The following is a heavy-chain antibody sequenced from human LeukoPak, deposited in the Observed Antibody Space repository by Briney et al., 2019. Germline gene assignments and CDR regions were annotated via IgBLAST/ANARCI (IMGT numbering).Heavy chain of an antibody. V-gene: IGHV4-59*01. CDR3: ASVPLTVTDPFDP. D-gene: IGHD4-17*01. CDR2: MYYSGGT. CDR1: GGSMRSYY. Sequence: SETLSLTCTVSGGSMRSYYWNWIRQPPGKGLEWIGYMYYSGGTNYNPSLKSRVTISADTSKNQFSLKLSSVTAADTAVYYCASVPLTVTDPFDPWGQGTLVTVSS. J-gene: IGHJ5*02.